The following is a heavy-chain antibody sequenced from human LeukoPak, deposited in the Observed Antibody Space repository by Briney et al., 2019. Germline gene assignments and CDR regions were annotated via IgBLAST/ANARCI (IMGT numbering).Heavy chain of an antibody. V-gene: IGHV4-4*07. CDR2: IYTSGST. D-gene: IGHD3-3*01. CDR1: GGSISSYY. CDR3: ARGRYDFWSGYYLDY. Sequence: SETLSLXCTVSGGSISSYYWSWIRQPAGKGLEWVGRIYTSGSTNYNPSLKSRVNMSVDTSKNQFSLKLSSVTAADTAVYYCARGRYDFWSGYYLDYWGQGTLVTVSS. J-gene: IGHJ4*02.